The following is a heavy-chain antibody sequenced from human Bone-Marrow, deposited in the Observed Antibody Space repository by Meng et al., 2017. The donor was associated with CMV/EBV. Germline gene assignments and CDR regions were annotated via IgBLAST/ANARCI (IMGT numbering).Heavy chain of an antibody. CDR2: INPNSGGT. D-gene: IGHD3-3*01. J-gene: IGHJ4*02. CDR1: GYTFTGYY. CDR3: ARINDFWSGYSFDY. Sequence: ASVPVSCKASGYTFTGYYMHWVRQAPGQGLEWMGWINPNSGGTNYAQKFQGRVTMTRDTSISTAYMELSRLRSDDTAVYYCARINDFWSGYSFDYWGQGTLVTVSS. V-gene: IGHV1-2*02.